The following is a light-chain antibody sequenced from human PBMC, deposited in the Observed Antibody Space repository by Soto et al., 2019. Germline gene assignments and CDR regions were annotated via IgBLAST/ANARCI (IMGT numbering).Light chain of an antibody. Sequence: DIQMTQSPSSRSASVGDRVTITCRASQSISSYLYWYQQKPGKAPKLLIYAASSLQSGVPSRFSGSGSGTDFTLTISSLQPEDFATYYCQHGYNTLWTFGQGTKVEIK. CDR2: AAS. V-gene: IGKV1-39*01. CDR3: QHGYNTLWT. CDR1: QSISSY. J-gene: IGKJ1*01.